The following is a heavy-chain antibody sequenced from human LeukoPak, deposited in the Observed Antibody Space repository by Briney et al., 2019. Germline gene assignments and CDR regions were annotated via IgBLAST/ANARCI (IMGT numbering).Heavy chain of an antibody. Sequence: PGGSLRLSCAASGFTFSSYAMNWVRQAPGKGLEWVSYISSSSSTIYYADSVKGRFTISRDNAKNSLYLQMNSLRAEDTAVYYCARDDPWLRWPVFWGQGTMVTVSS. CDR3: ARDDPWLRWPVF. V-gene: IGHV3-48*01. CDR1: GFTFSSYA. D-gene: IGHD4-23*01. J-gene: IGHJ3*01. CDR2: ISSSSSTI.